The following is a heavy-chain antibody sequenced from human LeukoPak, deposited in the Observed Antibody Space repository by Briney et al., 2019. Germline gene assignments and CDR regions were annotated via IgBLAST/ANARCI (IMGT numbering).Heavy chain of an antibody. CDR1: GYTFTSYD. D-gene: IGHD1-20*01. CDR2: INAGDGDT. V-gene: IGHV1-3*01. J-gene: IGHJ4*02. Sequence: ASMKVSCKASGYTFTSYDINWVRQAPGQRLEWMGWINAGDGDTRYSQKFQGRVTLARDTSASTVYMELSSLRSEDTAVYYCARDAIPGRTSHFDYWGQGTLVTVSS. CDR3: ARDAIPGRTSHFDY.